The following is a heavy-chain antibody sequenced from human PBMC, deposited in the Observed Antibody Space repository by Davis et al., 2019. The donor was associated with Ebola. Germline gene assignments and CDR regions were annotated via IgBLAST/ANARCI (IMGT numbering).Heavy chain of an antibody. J-gene: IGHJ4*02. D-gene: IGHD4-17*01. V-gene: IGHV3-23*01. CDR3: AKNPKYGDYRYADF. Sequence: GGSLRLSCAASGFTFNNYAMTWIRQAPGKGLEWVSTISGGGETTYDADSGQGRFTISRDNSKNTLYLQMYSLRAEDTAVYYCAKNPKYGDYRYADFWGQGALVTVSS. CDR2: ISGGGETT. CDR1: GFTFNNYA.